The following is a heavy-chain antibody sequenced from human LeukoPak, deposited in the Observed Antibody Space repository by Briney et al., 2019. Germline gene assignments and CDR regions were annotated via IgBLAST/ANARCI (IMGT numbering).Heavy chain of an antibody. CDR2: INPNSGGT. CDR3: ARGRGYGYQVDI. J-gene: IGHJ3*02. CDR1: GYTFTSYG. Sequence: ASVKVSCKASGYTFTSYGISWVRQATGQGLEWMGWINPNSGGTNYAQKFQGRVTMTRDTSISTAYMELSRLRSDDTAVYYCARGRGYGYQVDIWGQGTMVTVSS. D-gene: IGHD5-18*01. V-gene: IGHV1-2*02.